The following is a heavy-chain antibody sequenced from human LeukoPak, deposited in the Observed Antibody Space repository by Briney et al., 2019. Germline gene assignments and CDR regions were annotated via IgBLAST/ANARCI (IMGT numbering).Heavy chain of an antibody. CDR3: AKDTADTYDFWSGYYSSFDY. CDR1: GLPFKSYA. J-gene: IGHJ4*02. CDR2: IRGSGGST. D-gene: IGHD3-3*01. V-gene: IGHV3-23*01. Sequence: GGSLELSWAASGLPFKSYAMRWVRQAPGKGLEGVSAIRGSGGSTYYADPVKGRFTISRDNSKNTLYLQMNSLRAEDTAVYYCAKDTADTYDFWSGYYSSFDYWGQGTLVTVSS.